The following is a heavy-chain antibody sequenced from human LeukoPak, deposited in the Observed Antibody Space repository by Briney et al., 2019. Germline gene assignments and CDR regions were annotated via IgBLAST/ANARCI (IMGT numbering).Heavy chain of an antibody. CDR1: GYIFSSYS. CDR2: ISSSSSYI. CDR3: AREVVVAATLAWFDP. J-gene: IGHJ5*02. D-gene: IGHD2-15*01. V-gene: IGHV3-21*01. Sequence: KTGGSLRLSCAASGYIFSSYSMNWVRQAPGKGLEWVSSISSSSSYIYYADSVKGRFTISRDNAKNSLYLQMNSLRAEDTAVYYCAREVVVAATLAWFDPWGQGTLVTVSS.